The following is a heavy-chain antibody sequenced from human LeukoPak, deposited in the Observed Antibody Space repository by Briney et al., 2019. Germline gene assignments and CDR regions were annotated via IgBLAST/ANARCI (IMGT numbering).Heavy chain of an antibody. J-gene: IGHJ6*02. CDR3: ARGDGDFWSGEYYYVMDV. CDR1: GYTFTSYY. V-gene: IGHV1-46*01. CDR2: INPSGGST. D-gene: IGHD3-3*01. Sequence: EASVNVSCKASGYTFTSYYMHWVRRAPGQGLEWMGIINPSGGSTSYAQKFQGRVTMTRDTSTSTVYMELSSLRSEDTAVYYCARGDGDFWSGEYYYVMDVWGQGTTVTVSS.